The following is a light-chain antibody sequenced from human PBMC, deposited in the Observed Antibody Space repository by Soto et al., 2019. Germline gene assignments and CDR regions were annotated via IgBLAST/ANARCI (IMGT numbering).Light chain of an antibody. CDR3: CSSAPESTYV. J-gene: IGLJ1*01. V-gene: IGLV2-23*01. CDR2: TAT. CDR1: SSDVGAYNS. Sequence: QSVLAQPASVSGSPGQSVTISCTGTSSDVGAYNSVSLYQQHPDKAPQLMIDTATQRPSALSNPFSGSTAGNAASLTISGLQDGDEADYFCCSSAPESTYVFGTGTKVTVL.